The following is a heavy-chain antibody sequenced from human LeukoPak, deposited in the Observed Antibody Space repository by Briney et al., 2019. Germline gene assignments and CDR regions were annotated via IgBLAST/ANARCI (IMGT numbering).Heavy chain of an antibody. J-gene: IGHJ4*02. CDR3: SRDLGGSYFDY. D-gene: IGHD1-26*01. CDR2: INPSGGRT. V-gene: IGHV1-46*01. CDR1: GYTFSTYY. Sequence: ASVKVSCKASGYTFSTYYMHWVRQAPGQGLEWMGVINPSGGRTTYAQKFQGRVTMTTDTSTSTVYMQLSSLRSEDTAVYYCSRDLGGSYFDYWGQGALVTVSS.